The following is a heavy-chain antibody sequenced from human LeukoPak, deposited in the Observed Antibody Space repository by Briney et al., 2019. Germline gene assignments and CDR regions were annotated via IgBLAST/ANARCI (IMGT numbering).Heavy chain of an antibody. CDR3: ARSAYYYDSRRGDYYYMDV. V-gene: IGHV4-38-2*01. Sequence: PSETLSLTCAVSGYSISSGYYWGWIRQPPGKGLEWIGSIYHSGSTYYNPSLKSRVTISVDTSKNQFSLKLSSVTAADTAVYYCARSAYYYDSRRGDYYYMDVWGKGTTVTVSS. CDR1: GYSISSGYY. CDR2: IYHSGST. J-gene: IGHJ6*03. D-gene: IGHD3-22*01.